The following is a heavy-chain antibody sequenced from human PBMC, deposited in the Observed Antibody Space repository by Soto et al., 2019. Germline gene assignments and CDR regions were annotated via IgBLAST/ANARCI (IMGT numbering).Heavy chain of an antibody. CDR2: FDPEDGET. J-gene: IGHJ3*02. V-gene: IGHV1-24*01. Sequence: ASVKVSFKVSGYTLTELSMHWVRQAPGKGLEWMGGFDPEDGETIYAQKFQGRVTMTEDTSTDTAYMELSSLRSEDTAVYYCATPHNWNYVGAFDIWGQGTMVTVSS. CDR3: ATPHNWNYVGAFDI. D-gene: IGHD1-7*01. CDR1: GYTLTELS.